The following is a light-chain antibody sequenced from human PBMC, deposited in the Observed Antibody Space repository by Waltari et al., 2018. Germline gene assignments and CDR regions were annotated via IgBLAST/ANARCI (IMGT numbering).Light chain of an antibody. Sequence: ELVLTQSPGTLALSPGERATLSCRASQSVGRALAWYQQKPGQAPRLLIYDASSRTTGIPDRFRGSGSGTDFSLTISRVEPEDFAVYYCQMYVRLPVTFGQGTKVEVK. V-gene: IGKV3-20*01. CDR2: DAS. CDR1: QSVGRA. CDR3: QMYVRLPVT. J-gene: IGKJ1*01.